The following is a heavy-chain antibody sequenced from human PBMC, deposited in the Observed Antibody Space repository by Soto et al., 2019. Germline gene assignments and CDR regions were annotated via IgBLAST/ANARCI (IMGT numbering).Heavy chain of an antibody. J-gene: IGHJ6*02. V-gene: IGHV1-18*01. CDR1: GYTFTSYG. D-gene: IGHD6-13*01. Sequence: QVQLVQSGTEVKKPGASVKVSCKASGYTFTSYGISWVRQTPGQGLEWMGWISAYNGNTNYAQKLQGRLTMTTDTSTSTAYMELRSLRPDDTAVYYCARDGGAAAAIKNYGMDVWGQGTTVTVSS. CDR3: ARDGGAAAAIKNYGMDV. CDR2: ISAYNGNT.